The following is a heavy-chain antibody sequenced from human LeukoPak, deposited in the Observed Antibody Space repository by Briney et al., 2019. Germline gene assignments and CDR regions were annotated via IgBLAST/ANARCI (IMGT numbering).Heavy chain of an antibody. J-gene: IGHJ4*02. V-gene: IGHV3-74*03. Sequence: GGSLRLSCAASGFTFSDYWMHWVRHTPEKGLTWVSKVNSDGSAPQYAESVKGRFTISRDNAKNTLYLQMNSLRAEDTAVYYGTGDGYGVGDSWGQGALVTVSS. CDR3: TGDGYGVGDS. CDR1: GFTFSDYW. CDR2: VNSDGSAP. D-gene: IGHD6-13*01.